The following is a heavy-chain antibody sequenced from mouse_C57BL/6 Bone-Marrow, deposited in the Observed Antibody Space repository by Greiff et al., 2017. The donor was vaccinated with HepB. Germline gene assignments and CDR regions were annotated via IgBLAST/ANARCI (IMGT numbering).Heavy chain of an antibody. CDR2: INPGSGGT. D-gene: IGHD1-1*01. J-gene: IGHJ2*01. CDR1: GYAFTNYL. V-gene: IGHV1-54*01. CDR3: ARGGYYGSSYYFDY. Sequence: VQLQQSGAELVRPGTSVKVSCKASGYAFTNYLIEWVKQRPGQGLEWIGVINPGSGGTNYNEKFKGKETLTADKSSSTAYMQLSSLTSEDSAVYFCARGGYYGSSYYFDYWGQGTTLTVSS.